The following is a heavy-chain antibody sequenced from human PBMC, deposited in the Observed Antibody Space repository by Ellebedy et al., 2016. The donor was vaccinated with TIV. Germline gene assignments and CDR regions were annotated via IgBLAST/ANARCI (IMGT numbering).Heavy chain of an antibody. CDR2: IYYDGST. CDR1: GGSISSSSYY. CDR3: ARHPLEWLVGPMYFDY. J-gene: IGHJ4*02. Sequence: MPSETLSLTCTVSGGSISSSSYYWGWIRQPPGKGLEWIGSIYYDGSTYYNPSLKSRVTISVDTSKNQVSLKLSSVTAADTAVYYCARHPLEWLVGPMYFDYWGQGTLVTVSS. V-gene: IGHV4-39*01. D-gene: IGHD6-19*01.